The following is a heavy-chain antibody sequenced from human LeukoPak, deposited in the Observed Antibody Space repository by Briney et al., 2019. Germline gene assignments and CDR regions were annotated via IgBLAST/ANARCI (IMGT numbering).Heavy chain of an antibody. CDR3: ARRVYGDYVPDAFDI. Sequence: GESLKISGKGSGYSFTSYSIGWVRQMPGKGLEWRGILYAGHSDTSNSPSWQGQVTTPEAKSISTAYLKWSSLKATATAMYYCARRVYGDYVPDAFDIWGQGTIVTVSS. CDR1: GYSFTSYS. V-gene: IGHV5-51*01. D-gene: IGHD4-17*01. CDR2: LYAGHSDT. J-gene: IGHJ3*02.